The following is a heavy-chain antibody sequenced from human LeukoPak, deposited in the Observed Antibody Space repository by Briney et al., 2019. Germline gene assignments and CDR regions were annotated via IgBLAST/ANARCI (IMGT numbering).Heavy chain of an antibody. CDR2: IYTSGST. J-gene: IGHJ4*02. D-gene: IGHD6-19*01. Sequence: SETLSLTCTVSGGSISSYYWSWIRQPAGKGLEWIGRIYTSGSTNYNPSLKSRVTMSVDTSKNQFSLKLSSVTAADTAVYYCARVSLSGWYSRGDYWGQGTLVTVSS. V-gene: IGHV4-4*07. CDR3: ARVSLSGWYSRGDY. CDR1: GGSISSYY.